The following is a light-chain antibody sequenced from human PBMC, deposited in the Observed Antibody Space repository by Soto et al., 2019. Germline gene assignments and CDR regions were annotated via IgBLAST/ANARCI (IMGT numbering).Light chain of an antibody. CDR2: KVS. J-gene: IGKJ1*01. Sequence: DVVMTQSPLSLPVTLGQPASISCRSSQSLVYSDGNTYLSWFHQRPGQSPRRLIDKVSNRDSGVPDRFSGSGSGTDFTLKISRVEADDVGFYYCMQTTHWPRWTFGQGTKVEIK. V-gene: IGKV2-30*01. CDR3: MQTTHWPRWT. CDR1: QSLVYSDGNTY.